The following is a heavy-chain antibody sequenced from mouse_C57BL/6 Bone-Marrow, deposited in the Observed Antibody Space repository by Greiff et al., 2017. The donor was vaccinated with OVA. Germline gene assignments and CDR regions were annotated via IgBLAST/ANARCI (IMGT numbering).Heavy chain of an antibody. CDR3: ARIRLLRENYFDY. Sequence: QVQLQQPGAELVMPGASVKLSCKASGYTFTSYWMHWVKQRPGQGLEWIGEIDPSDSYTNYNQKFKGKSTLTVDKSSSTAYMQLSSLTAEDSAVYYCARIRLLRENYFDYWGQGTTLTVSS. CDR1: GYTFTSYW. D-gene: IGHD2-3*01. V-gene: IGHV1-69*01. CDR2: IDPSDSYT. J-gene: IGHJ2*01.